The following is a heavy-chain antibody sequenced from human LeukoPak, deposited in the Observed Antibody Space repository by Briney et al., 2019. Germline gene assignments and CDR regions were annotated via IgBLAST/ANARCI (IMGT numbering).Heavy chain of an antibody. Sequence: GGSLRLSCAASGFTFSSYAMHWVRQAPGKGLEGVSSISSSSSYIYYADSVKGRFTISRDNAKNSLYLQMNSLRAEDTAVYYCARVRYLGPFDAFDIWGQGTMVTVSS. D-gene: IGHD1-1*01. V-gene: IGHV3-21*01. CDR2: ISSSSSYI. CDR1: GFTFSSYA. CDR3: ARVRYLGPFDAFDI. J-gene: IGHJ3*02.